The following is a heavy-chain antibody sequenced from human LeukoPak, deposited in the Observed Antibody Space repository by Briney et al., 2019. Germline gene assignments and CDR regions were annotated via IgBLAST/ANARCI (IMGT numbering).Heavy chain of an antibody. CDR3: AKGRPGIAAAGSRGYFDY. CDR1: GFTFSSYG. J-gene: IGHJ4*02. D-gene: IGHD6-13*01. CDR2: ISYDGSNK. V-gene: IGHV3-30*18. Sequence: PGRSLRLSCAASGFTFSSYGMHWARQAPGKGLEWVAVISYDGSNKYYADSVKGRFTISRDNSKNTLYLQMNSLRAEDTAVYYCAKGRPGIAAAGSRGYFDYWGQGTLVTVSS.